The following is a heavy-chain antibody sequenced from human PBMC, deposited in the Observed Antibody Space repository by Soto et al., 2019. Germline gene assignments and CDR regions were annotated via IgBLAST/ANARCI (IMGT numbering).Heavy chain of an antibody. J-gene: IGHJ5*02. CDR1: GGSISSSNW. D-gene: IGHD5-18*01. Sequence: QVQLQESGPGLVKPSGTLSLTCAVSGGSISSSNWWSWVRQSPGKGLDWIEEIYHSGSTNYNPSLKSRVPISVDKSKNQFSLKLSSVTAADTGVYYRTRGGYRYGPANWFDPWGQGTLVTVSS. CDR2: IYHSGST. V-gene: IGHV4-4*02. CDR3: TRGGYRYGPANWFDP.